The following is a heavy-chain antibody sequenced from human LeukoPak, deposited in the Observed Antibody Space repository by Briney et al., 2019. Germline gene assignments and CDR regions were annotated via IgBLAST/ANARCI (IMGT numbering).Heavy chain of an antibody. J-gene: IGHJ4*02. CDR2: ISGSGGFT. Sequence: PSGGSLRLSCAASGFSFTNYAMSWVRQAPGKGLEWVSAISGSGGFTYFADSVKGRFTISRDNSKNTLYLQMNSLRAEDTAVYYCAKTPLAVAPGDYFDYWGQGTLVSVSS. D-gene: IGHD6-19*01. CDR3: AKTPLAVAPGDYFDY. CDR1: GFSFTNYA. V-gene: IGHV3-23*01.